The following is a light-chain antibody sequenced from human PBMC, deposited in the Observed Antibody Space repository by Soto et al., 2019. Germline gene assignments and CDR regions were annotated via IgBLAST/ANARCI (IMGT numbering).Light chain of an antibody. CDR2: AAS. J-gene: IGKJ4*01. CDR3: QQNYNVPPLT. Sequence: DIQMTQSPSSLSASVGDRVTITCRASQSINTYLNWYQQKPGRAPKLLIYAASSLQSGVPSRFSGGGSGTDFTLTTRSLQLEDFATYYCQQNYNVPPLTFGGGTKVDIK. CDR1: QSINTY. V-gene: IGKV1-39*01.